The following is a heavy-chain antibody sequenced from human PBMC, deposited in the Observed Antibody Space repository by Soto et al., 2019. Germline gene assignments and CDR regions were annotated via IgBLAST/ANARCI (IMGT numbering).Heavy chain of an antibody. D-gene: IGHD2-15*01. CDR2: ISSSGSTI. CDR1: GFTFSDYY. CDR3: ARVVPRYCSGGSCYSEKAFDI. Sequence: AGGSLRLSCAASGFTFSDYYMSWIRQAPGKGLEWVSYISSSGSTIYYADSVKGRFTISRDNAKNSLYLQMNSLRAEDTAVYYCARVVPRYCSGGSCYSEKAFDIWGQGTMVTVSS. J-gene: IGHJ3*02. V-gene: IGHV3-11*01.